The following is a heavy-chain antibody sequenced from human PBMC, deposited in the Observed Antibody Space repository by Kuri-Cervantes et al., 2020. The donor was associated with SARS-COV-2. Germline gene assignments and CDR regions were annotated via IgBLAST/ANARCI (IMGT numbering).Heavy chain of an antibody. J-gene: IGHJ6*04. CDR3: ARTEYGDYANVDV. D-gene: IGHD4-17*01. Sequence: GGSLRLSCAASGFTFSDYYMTWIRQAPGKGLEYVSAISSNGGSTYYADSVKGRFTISRDNSKNTLYLQMGSLSAEDMAVYYCARTEYGDYANVDVWGKGTTVTVSS. V-gene: IGHV3-64*02. CDR2: ISSNGGST. CDR1: GFTFSDYY.